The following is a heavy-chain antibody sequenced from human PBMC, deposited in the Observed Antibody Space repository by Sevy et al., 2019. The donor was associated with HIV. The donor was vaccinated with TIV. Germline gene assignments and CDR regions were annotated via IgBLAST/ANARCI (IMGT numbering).Heavy chain of an antibody. CDR2: ISYDGSYR. Sequence: GGSLRLSCAASGFTFSTYDMHWVRQAPGKGLEWVAIISYDGSYREYADSVRGRFRISRDNSKNRMYLQMSGLSIEETAVYYSAKNRPPGGSYFSRHAMDVWGRGTTVTVSS. J-gene: IGHJ6*02. CDR3: AKNRPPGGSYFSRHAMDV. CDR1: GFTFSTYD. V-gene: IGHV3-30*18. D-gene: IGHD3-16*01.